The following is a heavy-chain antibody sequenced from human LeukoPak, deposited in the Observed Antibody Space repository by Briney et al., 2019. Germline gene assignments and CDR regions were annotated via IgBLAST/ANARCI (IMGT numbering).Heavy chain of an antibody. CDR1: GFPFQSYW. V-gene: IGHV3-7*01. CDR2: INADGSDK. J-gene: IGHJ4*02. CDR3: MPGRGY. Sequence: GGSLRLSCTASGFPFQSYWMNWVRQAPGKGLELVANINADGSDKYFMDSVKGRFSISRDNANNRLYLQMTSLRAEDTALYYCMPGRGYWGQGTLVAVSS. D-gene: IGHD2-8*02.